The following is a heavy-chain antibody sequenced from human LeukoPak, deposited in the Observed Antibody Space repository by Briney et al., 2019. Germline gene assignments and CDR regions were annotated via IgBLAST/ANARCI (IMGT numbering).Heavy chain of an antibody. CDR2: IFGGGST. CDR1: GFTVSNNY. D-gene: IGHD6-13*01. J-gene: IGHJ4*02. CDR3: ARLIAASNV. Sequence: GGSLGLSCAASGFTVSNNYLSWVRQAPGKGLEWVSVIFGGGSTYYADSVEGRFTISRDDSKNTLYLQMNSLRVEDTAVYYCARLIAASNVWGQGTLVTVSS. V-gene: IGHV3-66*02.